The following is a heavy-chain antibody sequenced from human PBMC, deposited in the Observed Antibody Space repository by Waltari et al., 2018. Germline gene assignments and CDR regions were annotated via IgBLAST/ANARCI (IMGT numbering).Heavy chain of an antibody. V-gene: IGHV4-30-4*08. J-gene: IGHJ4*02. CDR3: ARLQLLWFGVVDY. Sequence: QVQLQESGPGLVTPSQTLSLTCPVPGVPISSGDYYWSWIRRPPGKGLEWIGYIYYSGSTYYNPSLKSRVTISGVTSKNQFSLKLSSVTAADTAVYYCARLQLLWFGVVDYWGQGTLVTVSS. CDR1: GVPISSGDYY. CDR2: IYYSGST. D-gene: IGHD3-10*01.